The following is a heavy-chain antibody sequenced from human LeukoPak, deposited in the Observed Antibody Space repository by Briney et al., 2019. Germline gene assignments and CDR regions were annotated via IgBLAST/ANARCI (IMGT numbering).Heavy chain of an antibody. J-gene: IGHJ6*02. CDR1: GFTFSSYG. CDR3: ARNPEGWKHYYYYGMDV. CDR2: IWYDGSNK. D-gene: IGHD1-1*01. Sequence: PGGSLRLSCAASGFTFSSYGMHWVRQAPGKGLEWVAVIWYDGSNKYYADSVKGRFTISRDNSKNTLYLQVNSLRAEDTAVYYCARNPEGWKHYYYYGMDVWGQGTTVTVSS. V-gene: IGHV3-33*01.